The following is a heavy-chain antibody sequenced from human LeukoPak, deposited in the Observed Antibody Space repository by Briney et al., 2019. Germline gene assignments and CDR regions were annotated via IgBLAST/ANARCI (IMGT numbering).Heavy chain of an antibody. J-gene: IGHJ5*02. Sequence: SETLSLTCAVSGGSISNSRYYWAWIRQPPGRGLEWIGSVSYSGSTYYNPSLKNRVTISVDTSRNQFSLKLSSVTAADTATYYCARRPSGFDPWGQGTLVTVSS. CDR1: GGSISNSRYY. CDR2: VSYSGST. V-gene: IGHV4-39*01. CDR3: ARRPSGFDP.